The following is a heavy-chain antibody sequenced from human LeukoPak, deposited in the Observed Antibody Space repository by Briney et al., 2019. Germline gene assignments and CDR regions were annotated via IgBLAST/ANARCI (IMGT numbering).Heavy chain of an antibody. J-gene: IGHJ4*01. CDR2: ISSSGSTI. V-gene: IGHV3-11*01. Sequence: GGSLRLSCAAPGFTFSDYYMSWIRQAPGKGLEWVSYISSSGSTIYYADSVKGRFTISRDNAKNSLYLQMNSLRAEDTAVYYCARDVIEMATFDYWGHGTLVTVSS. D-gene: IGHD5-24*01. CDR1: GFTFSDYY. CDR3: ARDVIEMATFDY.